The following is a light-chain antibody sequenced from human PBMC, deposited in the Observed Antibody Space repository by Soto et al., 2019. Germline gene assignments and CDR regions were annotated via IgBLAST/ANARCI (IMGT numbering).Light chain of an antibody. V-gene: IGKV3-15*01. CDR2: GAS. CDR3: QQYNNWPPDRT. Sequence: EIVMTQSPATLSVSPGERATLSCRASQSVGSNLAWYQQKPGQAPRLLIYGASTRDTGIPARFSGSGSGTVFTHTISSLQSEDFAIYYCQQYNNWPPDRTFGQGTKVEIK. J-gene: IGKJ1*01. CDR1: QSVGSN.